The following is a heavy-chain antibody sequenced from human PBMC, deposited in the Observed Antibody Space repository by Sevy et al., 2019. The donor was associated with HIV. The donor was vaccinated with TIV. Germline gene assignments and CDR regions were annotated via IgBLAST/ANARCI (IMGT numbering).Heavy chain of an antibody. D-gene: IGHD3-22*01. V-gene: IGHV3-64D*06. CDR1: GFTFSSYA. CDR2: ISSNGGST. J-gene: IGHJ3*02. CDR3: VKGYYYDSSGYNLWAFDI. Sequence: GGSLRLSCSASGFTFSSYAMHWVRQAPGKGLEYVSAISSNGGSTYYADSVKGRFTTSRDNSKNTLYLQMSSLRAEDTAVYYCVKGYYYDSSGYNLWAFDIWGQGTMVTVSS.